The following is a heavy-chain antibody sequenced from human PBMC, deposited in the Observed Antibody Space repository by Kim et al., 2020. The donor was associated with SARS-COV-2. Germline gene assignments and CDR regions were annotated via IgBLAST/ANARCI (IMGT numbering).Heavy chain of an antibody. J-gene: IGHJ4*02. Sequence: RYSPSIQGQVTISADKSISTAYLQWSSLKASDTAMYYCARPLAAAGTYDYWGQGTLVTVSS. V-gene: IGHV5-51*01. CDR3: ARPLAAAGTYDY. D-gene: IGHD6-13*01.